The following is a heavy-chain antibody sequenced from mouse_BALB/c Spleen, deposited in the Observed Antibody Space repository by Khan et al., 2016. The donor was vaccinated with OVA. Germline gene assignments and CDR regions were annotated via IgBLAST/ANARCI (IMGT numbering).Heavy chain of an antibody. J-gene: IGHJ2*01. CDR3: ARRGAARATWDYFDY. D-gene: IGHD3-1*01. CDR1: GYSFTTYY. CDR2: IDPFSGGT. Sequence: VQLKESGPELMKPGASVKISCKASGYSFTTYYIHWVMQSHGTSLEWIGYIDPFSGGTTYNQKFKGKATLTVDTSSSTAYMQLSSLASEDSAIYYCARRGAARATWDYFDYWGQGTTLTVSS. V-gene: IGHV1S135*01.